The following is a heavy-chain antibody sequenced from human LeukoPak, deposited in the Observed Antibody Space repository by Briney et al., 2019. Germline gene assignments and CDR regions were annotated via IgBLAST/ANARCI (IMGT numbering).Heavy chain of an antibody. V-gene: IGHV4-39*07. D-gene: IGHD5-12*01. J-gene: IGHJ3*02. CDR2: IFYSGST. CDR3: ARGRKWLRLIQGVFHGFDI. CDR1: GDSITTTNYY. Sequence: SETLSLTCTVSGDSITTTNYYWGWIRQPPGKGLEWIGNIFYSGSTYYSPSLKSRVTISVDTSKNQFSLKLSSVTAADTAVYYCARGRKWLRLIQGVFHGFDIWGQGTTVTVSS.